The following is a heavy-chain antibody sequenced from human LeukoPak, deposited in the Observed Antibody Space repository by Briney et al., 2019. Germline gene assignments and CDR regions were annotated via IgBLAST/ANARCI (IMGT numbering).Heavy chain of an antibody. J-gene: IGHJ4*02. V-gene: IGHV3-21*01. Sequence: GGSLRLSCAASGFTFSRYNMNWVRQAPGKGLEWVSSISRTGNYIYYADSVKGRFTISRDNAQNSLFLQMNSLRVEDTAVYYCARILETDCSGGSCYSGLDYWGQGTLVTVSS. D-gene: IGHD2-15*01. CDR2: ISRTGNYI. CDR1: GFTFSRYN. CDR3: ARILETDCSGGSCYSGLDY.